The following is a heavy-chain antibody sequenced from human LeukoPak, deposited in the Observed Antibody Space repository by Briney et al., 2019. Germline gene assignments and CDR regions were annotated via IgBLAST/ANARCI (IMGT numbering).Heavy chain of an antibody. V-gene: IGHV3-21*01. J-gene: IGHJ4*02. Sequence: GGSLRLSCAASGFTFSTYTMNWVRQAPGKGLEWVSSLSSSNTYIYYADSVKGRFTISRDNTENSLYLQMNSLRAEDTAVYYCARFFANGIDYWGQGTLVTVSS. CDR2: LSSSNTYI. CDR1: GFTFSTYT. CDR3: ARFFANGIDY. D-gene: IGHD3-3*01.